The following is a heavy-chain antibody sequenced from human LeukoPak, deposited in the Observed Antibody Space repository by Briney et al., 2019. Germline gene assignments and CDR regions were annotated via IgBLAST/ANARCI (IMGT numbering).Heavy chain of an antibody. V-gene: IGHV3-30*18. CDR3: AKDGLAYCGGDCYIEYYYYIDV. J-gene: IGHJ6*03. CDR2: ISYDGSNK. D-gene: IGHD2-21*01. Sequence: PGGFLRLSCAASGFTFSSYGMHWVRQAPGKGLEWVAVISYDGSNKYYADSVKGRFTISRDKSKNTLYLQMNSLRAEDTAVYYCAKDGLAYCGGDCYIEYYYYIDVWGKGTTVTVSS. CDR1: GFTFSSYG.